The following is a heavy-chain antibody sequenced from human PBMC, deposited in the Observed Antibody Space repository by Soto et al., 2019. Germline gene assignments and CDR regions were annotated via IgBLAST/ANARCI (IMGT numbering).Heavy chain of an antibody. CDR3: ARARVPYSSTWYRYDYYGMDI. J-gene: IGHJ6*02. D-gene: IGHD6-13*01. V-gene: IGHV4-31*01. CDR2: IHYSGNT. Sequence: QVQLQESGPGLVKPSQTLSLTCSVSGDSISSSSYYWSWIRQHPAKGLEWIGYIHYSGNTRYNPSLKSLLTISVDTSKTQFSLMLSSLTAADTAVYFCARARVPYSSTWYRYDYYGMDIWGQGTTVTVSS. CDR1: GDSISSSSYY.